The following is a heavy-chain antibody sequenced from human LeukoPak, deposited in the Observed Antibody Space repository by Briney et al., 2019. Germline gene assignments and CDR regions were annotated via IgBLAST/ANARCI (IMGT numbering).Heavy chain of an antibody. CDR2: ISGSGGST. CDR3: AKARWLGRGDYFDY. CDR1: GFTFSSYA. D-gene: IGHD6-19*01. Sequence: TGGSLRLSCAASGFTFSSYAMSWVRQAPGKGLEWVSGISGSGGSTYYADSVKGRFTISRDNSKNTLYLQMNSLRVEDTAVYYCAKARWLGRGDYFDYWGQGTLVTASS. J-gene: IGHJ4*02. V-gene: IGHV3-23*01.